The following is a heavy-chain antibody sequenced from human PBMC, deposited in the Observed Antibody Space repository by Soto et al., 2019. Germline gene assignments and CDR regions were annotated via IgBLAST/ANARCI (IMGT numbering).Heavy chain of an antibody. Sequence: SETLSLTCTVSGGSISSSSYYWGWIRQPPGKGLEWIGSIYYSGSTYYNPSLKSRVTISVDTSKNQFSLKLSSVTAADTAVYYCARRDYDYVWGSYRSNWFDPWGQGTLVTVSS. CDR1: GGSISSSSYY. CDR3: ARRDYDYVWGSYRSNWFDP. CDR2: IYYSGST. D-gene: IGHD3-16*02. V-gene: IGHV4-39*01. J-gene: IGHJ5*02.